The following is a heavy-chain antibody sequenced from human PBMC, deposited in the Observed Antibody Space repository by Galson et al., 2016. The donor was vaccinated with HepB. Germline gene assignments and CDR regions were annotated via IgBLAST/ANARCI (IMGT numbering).Heavy chain of an antibody. D-gene: IGHD5-18*01. CDR3: AKSVGIQLWLEHAFDI. Sequence: SPRLSHAAAGFTFNSEGLDWVRPAPGNGLEWVAVIPYDGSSKYYADSVKGRFTISRDNSKNTLYVQMNSLRAEDTAVYYCAKSVGIQLWLEHAFDIWGQGTMVTVSS. CDR2: IPYDGSSK. V-gene: IGHV3-30*18. J-gene: IGHJ3*02. CDR1: GFTFNSEG.